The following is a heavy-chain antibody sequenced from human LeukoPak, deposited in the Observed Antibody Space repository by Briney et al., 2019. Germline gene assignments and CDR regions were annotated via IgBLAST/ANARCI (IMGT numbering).Heavy chain of an antibody. J-gene: IGHJ4*02. D-gene: IGHD1-1*01. Sequence: ASVKVSCMASGFRVSDYLIHWIRQAPGQGPQYMGWINPDNGGTHYSQHFQVRVTMTRDTSVSTVYMELTSLSSDDTAVYFCARGLFGTTWFDFWGQGTLVTVSS. CDR2: INPDNGGT. V-gene: IGHV1-2*02. CDR1: GFRVSDYL. CDR3: ARGLFGTTWFDF.